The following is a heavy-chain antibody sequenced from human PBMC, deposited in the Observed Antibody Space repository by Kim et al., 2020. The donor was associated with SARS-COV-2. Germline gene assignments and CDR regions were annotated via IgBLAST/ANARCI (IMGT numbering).Heavy chain of an antibody. D-gene: IGHD3-9*01. CDR3: ARRAMTGYYDY. V-gene: IGHV4-61*07. J-gene: IGHJ4*02. Sequence: TNYNPSLKSRVTISVDTSKNQFSLKLSSVTAADTAVYYWARRAMTGYYDYWGQGTLVTVSS. CDR2: T.